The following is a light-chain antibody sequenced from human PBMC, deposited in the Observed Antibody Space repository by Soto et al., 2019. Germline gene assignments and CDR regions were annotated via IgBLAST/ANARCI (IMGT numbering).Light chain of an antibody. CDR3: SSYTTRNTEV. CDR1: SSDVGAFNY. V-gene: IGLV2-14*03. Sequence: QSVLTQPASVSGSPGQSISISCIGTSSDVGAFNYVSWYQHHPGKAPQLIIYDVTSRPSGVSNRFSASKSGNTASLTISGLQAEYEADYYCSSYTTRNTEVFGTGTKLTVL. J-gene: IGLJ1*01. CDR2: DVT.